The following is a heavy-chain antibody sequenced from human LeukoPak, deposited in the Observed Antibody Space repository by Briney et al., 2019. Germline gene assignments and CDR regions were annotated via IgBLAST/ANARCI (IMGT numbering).Heavy chain of an antibody. CDR2: IFYSGST. D-gene: IGHD6-19*01. V-gene: IGHV4-39*07. Sequence: SETLSLTCSVSGGSISSSNYYWGWTRQPPGKGLEWIGYIFYSGSTYYNPSLKSRISISVGTSKNQLSLKLSSVTAADTAVYYCARDRGGWLVEGDYWGQGTLVTVSS. CDR3: ARDRGGWLVEGDY. J-gene: IGHJ4*02. CDR1: GGSISSSNYY.